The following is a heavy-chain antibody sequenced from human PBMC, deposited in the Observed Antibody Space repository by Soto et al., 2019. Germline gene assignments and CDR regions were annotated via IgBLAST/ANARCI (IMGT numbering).Heavy chain of an antibody. CDR3: ARLEGLATISYYFDF. CDR1: GGAISSYY. D-gene: IGHD3-9*01. CDR2: IYYRGST. Sequence: PSETLSLTCTVSGGAISSYYWSWIRQPPGKGLEWIGYIYYRGSTNYNPSLKTRVTISLDKSKSQFSLKLNSVTAADSAVYFCARLEGLATISYYFDFWGPGALVTVS. V-gene: IGHV4-59*08. J-gene: IGHJ4*02.